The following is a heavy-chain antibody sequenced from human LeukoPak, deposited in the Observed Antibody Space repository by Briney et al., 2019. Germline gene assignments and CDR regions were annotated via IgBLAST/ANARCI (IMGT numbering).Heavy chain of an antibody. Sequence: GRSLRLSCAASGFTFSDYFMTWIRQAPGKGLEWVSYISSSSGYTNYADSVKGRFTISRVNAKNSLFLQMNSLRTEDTAVYYCARVRGGANYFDYWGQGTLVTVSS. J-gene: IGHJ4*02. CDR1: GFTFSDYF. CDR3: ARVRGGANYFDY. CDR2: ISSSSGYT. D-gene: IGHD2-15*01. V-gene: IGHV3-11*05.